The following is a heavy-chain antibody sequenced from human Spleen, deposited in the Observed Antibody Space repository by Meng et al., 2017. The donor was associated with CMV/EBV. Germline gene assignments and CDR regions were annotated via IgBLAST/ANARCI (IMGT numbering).Heavy chain of an antibody. CDR1: GGTFSSYT. CDR2: IIPILGIA. CDR3: ARDDNWGPDY. Sequence: SVKVSCKASGGTFSSYTISWVRQAPGQGLEWMGRIIPILGIANYAQNFQGRVTMTRDTSIRTLYMELSGLRSDDTAMYYCARDDNWGPDYWGQGTLVTVSS. D-gene: IGHD7-27*01. J-gene: IGHJ4*02. V-gene: IGHV1-69*04.